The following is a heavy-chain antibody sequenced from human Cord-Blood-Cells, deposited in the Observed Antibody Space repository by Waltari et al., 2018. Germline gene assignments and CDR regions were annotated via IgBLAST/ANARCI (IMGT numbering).Heavy chain of an antibody. CDR2: IIPIFGTA. CDR1: GGTFRSYD. CDR3: ARVGGVLGSGSSIPFDY. V-gene: IGHV1-69*06. Sequence: QVQLVQSGAEVKKPGSSLKVSCKASGGTFRSYDISWVRQAPGQGLEWMGGIIPIFGTANYAQKFQGRVTITADKSTSTAYMELSSLRSEDTAVYYCARVGGVLGSGSSIPFDYWGQGTLVTVSS. D-gene: IGHD3-10*01. J-gene: IGHJ4*02.